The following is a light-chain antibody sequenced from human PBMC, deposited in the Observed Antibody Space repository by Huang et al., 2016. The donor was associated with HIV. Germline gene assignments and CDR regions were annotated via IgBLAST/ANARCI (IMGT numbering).Light chain of an antibody. Sequence: EIVLTQSSGTLSLSPGERAPLSCRASQSVSSGYIAWYQQNPGQAPRLLIYNTSRRATGIPDRFSGSESGTDFSLTISRLEPEDFAVYYCQQYGTSPETFGQGTRVEVK. V-gene: IGKV3-20*01. CDR2: NTS. J-gene: IGKJ1*01. CDR3: QQYGTSPET. CDR1: QSVSSGY.